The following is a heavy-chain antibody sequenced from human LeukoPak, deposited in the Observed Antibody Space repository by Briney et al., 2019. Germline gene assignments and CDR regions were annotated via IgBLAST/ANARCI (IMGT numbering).Heavy chain of an antibody. J-gene: IGHJ4*02. V-gene: IGHV1-69*13. CDR1: GGTFSSYA. Sequence: ASVKVSCKASGGTFSSYAISWVRQAPGQGLEWMGGIIPIFGTANYAQKFQGRVTITADESTSTAYMELSSLRSEDTAVYYCARLYYYDSSGYYYGFDYWGQGTLVTVSS. CDR3: ARLYYYDSSGYYYGFDY. D-gene: IGHD3-22*01. CDR2: IIPIFGTA.